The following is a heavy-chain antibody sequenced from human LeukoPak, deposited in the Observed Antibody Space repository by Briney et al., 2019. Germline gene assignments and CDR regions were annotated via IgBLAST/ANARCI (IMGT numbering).Heavy chain of an antibody. CDR1: RFTVSSNY. J-gene: IGHJ1*01. Sequence: GGSLRLSCAASRFTVSSNYMSWVRQAPGKGLEWVSVIYSGGTTYYADSVKGRFTISRDNSKNTLYLQMNSLRAEDTAVYYCARMYGDSAEYFQHWGQGTLVTVSS. V-gene: IGHV3-53*01. CDR2: IYSGGTT. CDR3: ARMYGDSAEYFQH. D-gene: IGHD4-17*01.